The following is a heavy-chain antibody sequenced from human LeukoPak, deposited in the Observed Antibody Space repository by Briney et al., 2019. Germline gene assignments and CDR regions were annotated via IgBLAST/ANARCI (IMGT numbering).Heavy chain of an antibody. Sequence: SETLSLTCTVSGGSISSSSYYWGWIRQPPGKGLEWIGSIYYSGSTYYNPSLKSRVTISVDTSKNQFSLKLSSVTAADTAVYYCARLARGIAVALDYYYGMDVWGQGTTVTVSS. J-gene: IGHJ6*02. D-gene: IGHD6-19*01. CDR3: ARLARGIAVALDYYYGMDV. CDR1: GGSISSSSYY. CDR2: IYYSGST. V-gene: IGHV4-39*01.